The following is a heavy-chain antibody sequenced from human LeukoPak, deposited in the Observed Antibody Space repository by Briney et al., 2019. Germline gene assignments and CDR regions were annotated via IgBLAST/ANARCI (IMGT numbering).Heavy chain of an antibody. V-gene: IGHV3-30-3*01. CDR3: ARSPGYYDSSGYSRVEAFDI. J-gene: IGHJ3*02. Sequence: PGGSLRLSCAASGFTFSGYAMHWVRQAPGKGLEWVAVISYDGSDKYYADSVKGRFTISRDNSKNTLYLQMNSLRAEDTAVYYCARSPGYYDSSGYSRVEAFDIWGQGTMVTVSS. CDR2: ISYDGSDK. CDR1: GFTFSGYA. D-gene: IGHD3-22*01.